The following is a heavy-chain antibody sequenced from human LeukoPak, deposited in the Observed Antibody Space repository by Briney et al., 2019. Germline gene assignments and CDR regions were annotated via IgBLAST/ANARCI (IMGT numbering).Heavy chain of an antibody. J-gene: IGHJ4*02. V-gene: IGHV4-59*01. D-gene: IGHD1-26*01. CDR2: IYYSGST. Sequence: PSETLSLTCTVSGGSISSYYWSWIRQPPGKGLEWIGYIYYSGSTNYNPSLKSRVTISVDTSKNQFSLKLSSVTAADTAVYYCASPTSLSGSYSLFDYWGQGTLVTVSS. CDR1: GGSISSYY. CDR3: ASPTSLSGSYSLFDY.